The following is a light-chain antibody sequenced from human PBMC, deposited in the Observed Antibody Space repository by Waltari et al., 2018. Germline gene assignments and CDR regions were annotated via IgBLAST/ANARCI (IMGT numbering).Light chain of an antibody. CDR3: QQYNNWPPRT. Sequence: EIVMTQSPATLSVSPGERDTLSCRASQSVSSNLAWYQQKPGQAPRPLIYCASTRATGIPARFIGSGSGTEFTLTISSLQSEDCAVYYCQQYNNWPPRTFGQGTKVEIK. J-gene: IGKJ1*01. CDR2: CAS. V-gene: IGKV3-15*01. CDR1: QSVSSN.